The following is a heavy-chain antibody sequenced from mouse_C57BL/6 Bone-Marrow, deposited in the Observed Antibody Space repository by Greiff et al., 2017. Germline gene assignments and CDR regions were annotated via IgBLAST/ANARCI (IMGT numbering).Heavy chain of an antibody. Sequence: QVQLQQPGAELVKPGASVKLSCKASGYTFTSYWMHWVKQRPGQGLEWIGMIHPNRGSTNYNEKFKSKATLTVDKSSSTAYMQLSSLTSEDSAVYYCASSDYDENAMDYWGQGTSVTVSS. V-gene: IGHV1-64*01. D-gene: IGHD2-4*01. CDR3: ASSDYDENAMDY. CDR1: GYTFTSYW. CDR2: IHPNRGST. J-gene: IGHJ4*01.